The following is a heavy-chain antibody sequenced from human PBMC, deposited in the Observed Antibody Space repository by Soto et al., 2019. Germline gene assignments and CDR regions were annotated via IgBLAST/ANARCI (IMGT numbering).Heavy chain of an antibody. J-gene: IGHJ4*02. Sequence: QVQQVESGGGVVQPGRSLRLSCAASGFTFSSYGMHWVRQAPGKGLEWVAVISYDGSNKYYADSVKGRFTICRDNSKHKLSRHANSFRPTDMAVYYFAKEFNGYCNFIDYWGQGTLVTVSS. CDR1: GFTFSSYG. V-gene: IGHV3-30*18. D-gene: IGHD4-4*01. CDR2: ISYDGSNK. CDR3: AKEFNGYCNFIDY.